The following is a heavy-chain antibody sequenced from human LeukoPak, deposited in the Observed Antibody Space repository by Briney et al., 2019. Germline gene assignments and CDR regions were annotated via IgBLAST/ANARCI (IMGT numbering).Heavy chain of an antibody. D-gene: IGHD3-10*01. CDR2: IWHDGGHK. Sequence: GGSLRLSCAASGFAFNTYAMHWVRPAPGKGLEWVTLIWHDGGHKFYIDSVRGGFTISRDNSRNTVYLQKTGLRAVYTAVYYCARKIFGSGGYPDYWGQGTLVTVSS. J-gene: IGHJ4*02. CDR3: ARKIFGSGGYPDY. V-gene: IGHV3-33*01. CDR1: GFAFNTYA.